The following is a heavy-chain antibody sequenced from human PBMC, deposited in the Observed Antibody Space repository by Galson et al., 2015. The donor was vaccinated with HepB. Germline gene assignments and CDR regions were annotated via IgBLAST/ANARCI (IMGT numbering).Heavy chain of an antibody. J-gene: IGHJ4*02. D-gene: IGHD5-24*01. Sequence: SLRLSCAASGFTFRRYAIAWVRQAPGKGLEWVGCISSSRRYLYYADSVKGRFTISRDNAKNSLYLQMNSLRVDDTAVYYCARRRLWDGFNCLDYWGQGNLVTVSS. CDR2: ISSSRRYL. V-gene: IGHV3-21*01. CDR1: GFTFRRYA. CDR3: ARRRLWDGFNCLDY.